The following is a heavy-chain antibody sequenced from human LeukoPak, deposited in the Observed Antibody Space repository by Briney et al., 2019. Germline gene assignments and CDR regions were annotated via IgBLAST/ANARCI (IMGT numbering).Heavy chain of an antibody. CDR2: IYYNGRT. CDR3: AREHLISGESYDLWDGVFDS. V-gene: IGHV4-59*01. D-gene: IGHD3/OR15-3a*01. Sequence: SETLSLTCTVSGGSISSYYWSWIRQPPGKGLEWIGYIYYNGRTDYNPSLKSRVTMSVDTSKHQFSLKLGSVTAADTAVYYCAREHLISGESYDLWDGVFDSWGQGTLVTVSS. J-gene: IGHJ4*01. CDR1: GGSISSYY.